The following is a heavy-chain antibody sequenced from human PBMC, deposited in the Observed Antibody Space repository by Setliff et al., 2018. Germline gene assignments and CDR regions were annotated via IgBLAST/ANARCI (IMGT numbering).Heavy chain of an antibody. J-gene: IGHJ4*02. V-gene: IGHV4-34*01. CDR3: RFWSVYYKNDY. CDR1: GDSISDYY. D-gene: IGHD3-3*01. CDR2: INHSGRT. Sequence: KASETLSLTCTVYGDSISDYYWSWIRQPPGKGLEWIEEINHSGRTNYSPSLRSRVTMSVDTSKKQLSLKMSSVNAADTAVDYCRFWSVYYKNDYWGRGTRVTVSS.